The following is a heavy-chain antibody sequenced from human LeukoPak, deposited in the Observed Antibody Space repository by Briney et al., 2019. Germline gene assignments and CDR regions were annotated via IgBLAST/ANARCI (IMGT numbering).Heavy chain of an antibody. Sequence: PSETLSLTCTVSGGSVSSSTNFWGWIRQPPGKGLEWIGSIYYSGSTYYNPSLKSRVTISVDTSKNQFSLKLSSVTAADTAVYYCARQPAGIVVVPAAIGGGFDYWGQGTLVTVSS. D-gene: IGHD2-2*01. CDR1: GGSVSSSTNF. CDR2: IYYSGST. V-gene: IGHV4-39*01. J-gene: IGHJ4*02. CDR3: ARQPAGIVVVPAAIGGGFDY.